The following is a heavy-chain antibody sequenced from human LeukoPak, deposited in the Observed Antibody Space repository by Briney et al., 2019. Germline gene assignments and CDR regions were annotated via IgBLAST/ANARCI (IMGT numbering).Heavy chain of an antibody. CDR3: ARANRYSDSTGYSYEYYFDY. CDR1: GGSISSSY. V-gene: IGHV4-59*01. J-gene: IGHJ4*02. Sequence: SETLSLTCTLSGGSISSSYWSWIRQPPGKGLELIGYIYDSGSTNFNPSLKSRVTISVDTSRNQFSLNLNSVTAADTAVYYCARANRYSDSTGYSYEYYFDYWGQGALVTVSS. CDR2: IYDSGST. D-gene: IGHD3-22*01.